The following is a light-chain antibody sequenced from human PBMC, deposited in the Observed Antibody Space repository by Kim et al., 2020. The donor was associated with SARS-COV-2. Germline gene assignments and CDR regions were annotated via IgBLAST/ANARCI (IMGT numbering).Light chain of an antibody. CDR3: NSRGSNDNVL. J-gene: IGLJ2*01. V-gene: IGLV3-19*01. CDR2: GKN. Sequence: VALGQTVRITCQGDSLRSYYATGYQQKPGQAPIVVIYGKNNRPSGSPDRFSGSSSGDTASVTITGTQAGDEADYYCNSRGSNDNVLFGGGTQLTVL. CDR1: SLRSYY.